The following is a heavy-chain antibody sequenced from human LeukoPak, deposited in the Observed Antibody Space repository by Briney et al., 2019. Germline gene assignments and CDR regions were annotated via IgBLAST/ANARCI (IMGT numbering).Heavy chain of an antibody. CDR3: TTYYYDSSGHPYFGY. CDR1: GFTFNNAW. Sequence: MTGGSLRLSCAASGFTFNNAWMNWVRQAPGKGLECVGRIKSKPDGGTTDYAAPVKGRFTISRDDSKNMLYLQMNSLTTEDTAVYYCTTYYYDSSGHPYFGYWGQGTLVTVSS. J-gene: IGHJ4*02. CDR2: IKSKPDGGTT. V-gene: IGHV3-15*07. D-gene: IGHD3-22*01.